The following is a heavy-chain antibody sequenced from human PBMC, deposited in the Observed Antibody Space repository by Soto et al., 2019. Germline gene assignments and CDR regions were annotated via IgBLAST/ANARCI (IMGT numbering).Heavy chain of an antibody. CDR1: GFTFSSYA. Sequence: EVQLLESGGGLVQPGGSLRLSCATSGFTFSSYAMSWVRQAPGKGLEWVSAISASGGSTYHAGSVKGRFTISRDNSQNTLYLQMNSLRAEDTAVYYWASRVNTYYFDSWGQGTLVTVSS. CDR3: ASRVNTYYFDS. V-gene: IGHV3-23*01. J-gene: IGHJ4*02. CDR2: ISASGGST. D-gene: IGHD3-3*01.